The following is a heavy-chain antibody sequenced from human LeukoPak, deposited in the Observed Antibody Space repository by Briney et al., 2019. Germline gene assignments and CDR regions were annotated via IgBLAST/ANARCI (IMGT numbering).Heavy chain of an antibody. Sequence: SETLSLTCTVSGVSISSSNSYWGWIRQPPGKGLEWIGSIYYSGSTYSNPSLKSRVTISVDTSKNQFSLKLSSVTAADTAVYYCATQVIFDDNSGYYPGWFDPWGQGTLVTVSS. CDR3: ATQVIFDDNSGYYPGWFDP. D-gene: IGHD3-22*01. CDR1: GVSISSSNSY. V-gene: IGHV4-39*01. J-gene: IGHJ5*02. CDR2: IYYSGST.